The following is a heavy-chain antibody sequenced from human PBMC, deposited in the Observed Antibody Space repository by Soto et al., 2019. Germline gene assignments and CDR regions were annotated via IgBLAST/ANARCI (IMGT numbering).Heavy chain of an antibody. CDR2: IYYSGST. CDR3: ATQEVGGTYVYTFDP. D-gene: IGHD1-26*01. J-gene: IGHJ5*02. Sequence: TSETLSLTCTVSGGSISSYYWSWIRQPPGKGLEWIGEIYYSGSTNYNPSLKSRVTISIDKSKNQFSLNLFYVTAADTAVYYCATQEVGGTYVYTFDPWGQGTLVTVSS. V-gene: IGHV4-59*12. CDR1: GGSISSYY.